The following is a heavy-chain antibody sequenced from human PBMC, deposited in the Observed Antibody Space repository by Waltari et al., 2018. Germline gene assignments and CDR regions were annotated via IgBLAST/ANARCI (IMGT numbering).Heavy chain of an antibody. CDR3: ARDRRSSGWYFDY. J-gene: IGHJ4*02. V-gene: IGHV3-33*01. CDR1: GFTFSSYG. Sequence: QVQLVESGGGVVQPGRSLRLSCAASGFTFSSYGMHWLRQAPGKGLEWVAVIWYDGSNKYYADSVKGRFTISRDNSKNTLYLQMNSLRAEDTAVYYCARDRRSSGWYFDYWGQGTLVTVSS. D-gene: IGHD6-19*01. CDR2: IWYDGSNK.